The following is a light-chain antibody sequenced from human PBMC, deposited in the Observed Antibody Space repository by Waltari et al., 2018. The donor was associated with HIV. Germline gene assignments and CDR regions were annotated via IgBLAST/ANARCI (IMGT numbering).Light chain of an antibody. CDR3: LQYNSYLYG. J-gene: IGKJ2*03. V-gene: IGKV1-5*03. CDR2: QAS. Sequence: DIQMTQSPSTLSASVGDRVTITCRASRTIGRSLAWYQQKPGKAPELLIYQASSLESGVPSRFSGRGSGTEFILTISNLQPADFATYYCLQYNSYLYGFGQGTKLEI. CDR1: RTIGRS.